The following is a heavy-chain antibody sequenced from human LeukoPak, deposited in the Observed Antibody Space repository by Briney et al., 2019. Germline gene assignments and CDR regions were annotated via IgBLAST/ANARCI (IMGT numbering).Heavy chain of an antibody. Sequence: GGSLRLSCAASGFTVSSNYMSWVRQAPGKGLEWVSVIYSGGGTYYVDSVKGRFTISRDNSKNTLYLQMNSLRAEDTAVYYCARAWSGYYHTGPSDYWGQGILVTVSS. V-gene: IGHV3-66*01. J-gene: IGHJ4*02. CDR1: GFTVSSNY. D-gene: IGHD3-3*01. CDR3: ARAWSGYYHTGPSDY. CDR2: IYSGGGT.